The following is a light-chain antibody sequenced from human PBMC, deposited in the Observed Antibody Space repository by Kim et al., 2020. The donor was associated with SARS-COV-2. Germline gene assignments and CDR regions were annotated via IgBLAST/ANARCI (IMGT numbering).Light chain of an antibody. CDR3: QAWDSSTAV. V-gene: IGLV3-1*01. Sequence: SVSPGQTASITCSGSKLGDKFAYWYQKKPSQSPILVIYQHTKRPSGISQRFSGSSFGNTATLTISRAQTMDEADYYCQAWDSSTAVFGGGTQLTVL. CDR1: KLGDKF. CDR2: QHT. J-gene: IGLJ3*02.